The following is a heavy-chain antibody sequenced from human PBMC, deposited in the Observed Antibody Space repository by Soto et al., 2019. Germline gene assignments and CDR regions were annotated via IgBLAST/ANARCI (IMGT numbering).Heavy chain of an antibody. CDR2: ISYSGIT. D-gene: IGHD3-10*01. J-gene: IGHJ4*02. CDR3: ARAYHGSWTYSGGWYYFDF. V-gene: IGHV4-59*08. Sequence: QVQLQESDPGLLEPSETLSLACSVSGGSISNNYWSWIGQSPGRGLEWIGFISYSGITKYNTSLKSPVSVTLDTSKNQFSLEMNSVTAAYTAVYFVARAYHGSWTYSGGWYYFDFWGQGTLVTVSS. CDR1: GGSISNNY.